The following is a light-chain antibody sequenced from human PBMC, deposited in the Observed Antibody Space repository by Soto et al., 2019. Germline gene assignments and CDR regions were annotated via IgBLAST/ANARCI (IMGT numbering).Light chain of an antibody. V-gene: IGKV3-15*01. J-gene: IGKJ4*01. Sequence: EIVMTQSPGTLSVSPGERATLSCRASRSISIYLAWYQQRPGQAPRLLIYGASTRATGIPASFSGSGSGTEFTLSISSLQSEDYAVYYCQQYNDWPLTFGGGTKVDIK. CDR2: GAS. CDR1: RSISIY. CDR3: QQYNDWPLT.